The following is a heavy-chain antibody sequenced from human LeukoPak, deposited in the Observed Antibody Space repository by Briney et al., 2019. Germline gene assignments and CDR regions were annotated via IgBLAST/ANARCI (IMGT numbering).Heavy chain of an antibody. J-gene: IGHJ6*02. D-gene: IGHD4-17*01. Sequence: GGSLRLSCAASGFIVSGDFMSWVRQAPGKGLEWVSVIYSDGSTYYADSVKGRFTISRDNSKNTLDLQMTGLRAEDTAVYYCARTPTVRGHGMDVWGQGTTVTVSS. V-gene: IGHV3-53*01. CDR1: GFIVSGDF. CDR3: ARTPTVRGHGMDV. CDR2: IYSDGST.